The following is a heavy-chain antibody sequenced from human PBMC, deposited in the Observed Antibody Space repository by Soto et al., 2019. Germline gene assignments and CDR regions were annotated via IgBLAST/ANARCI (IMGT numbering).Heavy chain of an antibody. CDR2: IKIGGDT. V-gene: IGHV3-23*01. J-gene: IGHJ4*02. CDR3: AKVGPKIGTGWSEYFDY. CDR1: GFTFSSFS. Sequence: EVQLLESGGGLVQPGGSLRLSCAASGFTFSSFSLSWVRQAPGKGLEWVSAIKIGGDTHYADSVKGRFTISRDNSRSTLYLQMNSLRAEDTAVYYCAKVGPKIGTGWSEYFDYWGQGTLVTVSS. D-gene: IGHD6-19*01.